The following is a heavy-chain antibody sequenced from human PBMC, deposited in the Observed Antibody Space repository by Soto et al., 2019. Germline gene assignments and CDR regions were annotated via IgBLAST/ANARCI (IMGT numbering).Heavy chain of an antibody. CDR2: IYHTGRT. CDR3: ARTDAYNSSCFDY. Sequence: QVQLQEMGPGLVKPSQTLTITCSVSVDSVNSAYWSWIRQLPGKGLEWMGNIYHTGRTFYNPSLKRRVAISIDTSQHLFSLKVRSVSAADTSVYSGARTDAYNSSCFDYWGQVTVVSVSS. J-gene: IGHJ4*02. D-gene: IGHD6-6*01. CDR1: VDSVNSAY. V-gene: IGHV4-31*03.